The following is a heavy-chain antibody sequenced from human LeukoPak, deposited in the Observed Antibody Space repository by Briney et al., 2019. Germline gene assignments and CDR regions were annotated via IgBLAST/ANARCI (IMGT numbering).Heavy chain of an antibody. V-gene: IGHV4-61*01. CDR3: ATGNWNYGSSAFDY. D-gene: IGHD1-7*01. J-gene: IGHJ4*02. CDR2: IYYSGST. CDR1: GGSFSSSLYY. Sequence: PSETLSLTYTVSGGSFSSSLYYWSWIRQPPGKGLEWIGYIYYSGSTNYNPSLKSRVTISVDTSKNQFSLKLSSVTAADTAVYYCATGNWNYGSSAFDYWGQGTLVTVSS.